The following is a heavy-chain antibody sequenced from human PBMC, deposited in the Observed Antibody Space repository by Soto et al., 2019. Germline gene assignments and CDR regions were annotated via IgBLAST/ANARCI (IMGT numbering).Heavy chain of an antibody. V-gene: IGHV1-69*15. Sequence: KVSCEASGGSFNNYAINWVRQAPGQGLEWMGRIISLFGAANYAQKFQGRVSITADESTTTAYMELNSLTSEDTAVYYCARDQSSSWYGSGYYFYYGMDVWGQGTTVTVSS. CDR1: GGSFNNYA. CDR2: IISLFGAA. D-gene: IGHD6-13*01. CDR3: ARDQSSSWYGSGYYFYYGMDV. J-gene: IGHJ6*02.